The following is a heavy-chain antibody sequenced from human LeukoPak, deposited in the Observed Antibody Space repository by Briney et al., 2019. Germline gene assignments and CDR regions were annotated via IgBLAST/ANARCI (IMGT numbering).Heavy chain of an antibody. CDR2: ISSNGGST. Sequence: GGSLRLSCSASGFTFSRYAMHWVRQAPGKGLEYVSAISSNGGSTYYADSVKGRFTISRDNSRNTLHLQMSSLRVEDTAVYYCVRDNYASGSPWFDYWGQGTLVAISS. CDR1: GFTFSRYA. D-gene: IGHD3-10*01. V-gene: IGHV3-64D*06. CDR3: VRDNYASGSPWFDY. J-gene: IGHJ4*02.